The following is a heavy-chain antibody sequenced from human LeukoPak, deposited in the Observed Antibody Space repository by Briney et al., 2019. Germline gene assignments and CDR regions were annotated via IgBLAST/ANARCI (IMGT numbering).Heavy chain of an antibody. D-gene: IGHD6-6*01. J-gene: IGHJ4*02. CDR3: EKGHSISAARLLDD. CDR1: GFTFSIYA. CDR2: ISGSDAGT. V-gene: IGHV3-23*01. Sequence: PGGSLRLSFTASGFTFSIYAMSWVRQAPGKRLEWVSAISGSDAGTYYADSVKGRFTVSRDNSKNTLYLQMSSLTTEDTGLYFCEKGHSISAARLLDDWGQGTLVTVSS.